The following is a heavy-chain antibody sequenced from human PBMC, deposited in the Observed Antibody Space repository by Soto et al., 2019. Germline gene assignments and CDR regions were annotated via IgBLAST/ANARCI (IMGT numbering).Heavy chain of an antibody. CDR1: GFTFSSYG. Sequence: PGWSLRLSCAASGFTFSSYGMHWVRQAPGKGLEWVAFISYDGSNKYYADSVKGRFTISRDNSKNTLYLQMNSLRAEDTAVYYCAKLLAYCSGGSCYPRGYYYGMDVWGKGTTVTVSS. CDR3: AKLLAYCSGGSCYPRGYYYGMDV. D-gene: IGHD2-15*01. V-gene: IGHV3-30*18. CDR2: ISYDGSNK. J-gene: IGHJ6*04.